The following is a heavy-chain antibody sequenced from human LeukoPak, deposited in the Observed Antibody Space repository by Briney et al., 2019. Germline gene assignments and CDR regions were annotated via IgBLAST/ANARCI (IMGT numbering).Heavy chain of an antibody. CDR3: ATWPGIAVDSIDY. CDR1: GYTFTGYY. CDR2: FDPEDGET. Sequence: ASVKVSCKASGYTFTGYYMHWVRQAPGQGLEWMGGFDPEDGETIYAQKFQGRVTMTEDTSTDTAYMELSSLRSEDTAVYYCATWPGIAVDSIDYWGQGTLVTVSS. D-gene: IGHD6-19*01. J-gene: IGHJ4*02. V-gene: IGHV1-24*01.